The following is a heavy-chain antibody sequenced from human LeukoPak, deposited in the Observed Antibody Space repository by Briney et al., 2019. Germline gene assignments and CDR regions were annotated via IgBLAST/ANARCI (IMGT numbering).Heavy chain of an antibody. J-gene: IGHJ4*02. CDR1: GFTFSNYG. Sequence: GGSLILSCAASGFTFSNYGIHWVRQAPGKGLEWVAVISFDGSKKYYADSVKGRFTISRDNSKNTLYLQMNSLRPEDTAVYYCATTSNSYLTLDNWGQGTLVTVSS. CDR3: ATTSNSYLTLDN. V-gene: IGHV3-30*03. D-gene: IGHD4-23*01. CDR2: ISFDGSKK.